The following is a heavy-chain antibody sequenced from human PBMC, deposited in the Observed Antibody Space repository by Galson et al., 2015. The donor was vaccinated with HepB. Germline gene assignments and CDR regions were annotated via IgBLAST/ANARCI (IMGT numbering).Heavy chain of an antibody. D-gene: IGHD4-17*01. CDR1: GFTFGDYA. V-gene: IGHV3-49*03. CDR3: TRDEYGTGSPFDP. CDR2: IRNKVYGGTT. Sequence: SLRLSCAASGFTFGDYAMSWFRQAPGKGLEWVGFIRNKVYGGTTDYAASVKDRFTISRDDSKSIAYLQMNSLKTEDTAVYYCTRDEYGTGSPFDPWGQGTLVTVSS. J-gene: IGHJ5*02.